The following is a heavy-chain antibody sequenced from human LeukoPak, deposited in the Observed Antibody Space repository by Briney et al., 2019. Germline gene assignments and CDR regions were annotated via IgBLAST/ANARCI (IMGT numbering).Heavy chain of an antibody. CDR2: IYYSGST. V-gene: IGHV4-59*01. CDR1: GGSISGFY. D-gene: IGHD2-21*02. J-gene: IGHJ4*02. CDR3: ARWTADPMYDY. Sequence: PSETLSLTCTVSGGSISGFYWSWIRQTPGKGLEWIGYIYYSGSTNYNPSLKSRVTISVDTSKNQFSLKLSSVTAADTAVYYCARWTADPMYDYWGQGTLVTVSS.